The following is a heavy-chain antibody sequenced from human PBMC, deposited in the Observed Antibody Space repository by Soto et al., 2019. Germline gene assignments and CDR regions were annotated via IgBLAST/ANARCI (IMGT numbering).Heavy chain of an antibody. D-gene: IGHD1-26*01. CDR1: GFTFSSYS. V-gene: IGHV3-21*01. Sequence: GQLVESGGGLVKPGGSLRLSCAASGFTFSSYSMNWVRQAPGKGLEWVSSISSSSSYIYYADSVKGRFTISRDNAKNSLYLQMNSLRAEDTAVYYCARDLGDSGSYYSYWGQGTLVTVSS. CDR3: ARDLGDSGSYYSY. CDR2: ISSSSSYI. J-gene: IGHJ4*02.